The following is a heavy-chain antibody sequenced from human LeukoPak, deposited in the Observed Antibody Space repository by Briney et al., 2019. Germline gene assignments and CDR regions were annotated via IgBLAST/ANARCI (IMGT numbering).Heavy chain of an antibody. CDR1: SGSISSGDYY. Sequence: SETLSLTCTVSSGSISSGDYYWSWIRQPPGKGLEWIAYMYYSGSTYYNPSLKSRVTMSADTSKNQLSLKLSSVTAADTAVYYCARPYYYDSRIDPWGQGILVTVSS. V-gene: IGHV4-30-4*01. CDR2: MYYSGST. CDR3: ARPYYYDSRIDP. D-gene: IGHD3-22*01. J-gene: IGHJ5*02.